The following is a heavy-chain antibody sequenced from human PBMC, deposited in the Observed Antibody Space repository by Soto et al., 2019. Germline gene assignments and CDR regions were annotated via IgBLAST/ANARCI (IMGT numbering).Heavy chain of an antibody. CDR1: GFTFRSSA. D-gene: IGHD3-16*01. CDR3: AKPQNRNDYDSFND. V-gene: IGHV3-23*01. CDR2: ISGNGDDT. Sequence: EVQLLESGGGLEQPGGSLRLSCAASGFTFRSSAMSWVRQAPGKGLEWVSGISGNGDDTNYADAVKGRFTISSDNSKNTLYLRLDSPSAADTAIYYCAKPQNRNDYDSFNDWGHGTRVTVAS. J-gene: IGHJ4*01.